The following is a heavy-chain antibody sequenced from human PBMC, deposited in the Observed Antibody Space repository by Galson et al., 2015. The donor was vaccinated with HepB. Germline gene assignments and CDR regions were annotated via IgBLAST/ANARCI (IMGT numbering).Heavy chain of an antibody. CDR3: ARDRVKGYCSGGSCCSEDYYYYMDV. Sequence: CAISGDSVSSNSAAWNWIRQSPSRGLEWLGRTYYRSKWYNDYAVSVKSRITINPDTSKNQFSLQLNSVTPEDTAVYYCARDRVKGYCSGGSCCSEDYYYYMDVWGKGTTVTVSS. V-gene: IGHV6-1*01. CDR1: GDSVSSNSAA. CDR2: TYYRSKWYN. J-gene: IGHJ6*03. D-gene: IGHD2-15*01.